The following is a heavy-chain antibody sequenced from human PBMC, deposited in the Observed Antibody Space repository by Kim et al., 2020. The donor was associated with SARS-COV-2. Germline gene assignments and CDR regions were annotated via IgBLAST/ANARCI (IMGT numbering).Heavy chain of an antibody. CDR3: AKLGRYCSTPDFYPPGGCNYFDL. Sequence: GESLKISCLSSGYAFATHWIGWVRQRPGKGLEWMGIIYPDDSDTRYSPSFAGQVSISADKSVSTAYLQWNNLKASDTAIYFCAKLGRYCSTPDFYPPGGCNYFDLWGRGTLAT. CDR2: IYPDDSDT. CDR1: GYAFATHW. D-gene: IGHD3-10*01. J-gene: IGHJ4*02. V-gene: IGHV5-51*01.